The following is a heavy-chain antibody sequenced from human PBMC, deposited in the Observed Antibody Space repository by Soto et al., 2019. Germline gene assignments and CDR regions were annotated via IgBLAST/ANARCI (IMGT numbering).Heavy chain of an antibody. J-gene: IGHJ5*02. D-gene: IGHD6-13*01. CDR2: IYYSGST. CDR3: AREAKIAAAGTANWFDP. Sequence: PSETLSLTCTVSGGSISSYYWSWIRQPPGKGLEWIGYIYYSGSTNYNPSLKSRVTISVDTSKNQFSLKLSSVTAADTAVYYCAREAKIAAAGTANWFDPWGQGTLATVSS. CDR1: GGSISSYY. V-gene: IGHV4-59*01.